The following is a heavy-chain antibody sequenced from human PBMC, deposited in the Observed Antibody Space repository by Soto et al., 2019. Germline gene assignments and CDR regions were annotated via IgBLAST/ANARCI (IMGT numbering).Heavy chain of an antibody. CDR2: IWYDGSNK. J-gene: IGHJ4*02. CDR1: GFTFSSYG. V-gene: IGHV3-33*01. CDR3: ARGGTGTLGGYFDY. D-gene: IGHD1-7*01. Sequence: QVQLVESGGGVVQPGRSLRLSCAASGFTFSSYGVHWVRQAPGKGLEWVAVIWYDGSNKYYADSVKGRFTISRDNSKNTLYLQMNSLRAEDTAVYYCARGGTGTLGGYFDYWGQGTLVTVSS.